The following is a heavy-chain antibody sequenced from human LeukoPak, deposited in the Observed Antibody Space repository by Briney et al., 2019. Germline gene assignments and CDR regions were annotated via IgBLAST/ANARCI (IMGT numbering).Heavy chain of an antibody. D-gene: IGHD6-19*01. CDR2: MNPNNGNT. V-gene: IGHV1-8*01. CDR1: GFTFSIYD. Sequence: ASVKVYCKASGFTFSIYDINWVRQATGQGLEWMGWMNPNNGNTGYAQKFQGRVTMTRNTSISTAYMELSRLRSEDTAVYYCARGLGLAVAGNNWFDPWGQGTLVTVSS. J-gene: IGHJ5*02. CDR3: ARGLGLAVAGNNWFDP.